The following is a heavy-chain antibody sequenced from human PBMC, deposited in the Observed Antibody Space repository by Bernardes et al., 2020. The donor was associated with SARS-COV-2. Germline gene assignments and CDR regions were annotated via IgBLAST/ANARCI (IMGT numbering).Heavy chain of an antibody. CDR1: GGSFNDYY. CDR3: ARDSLVDYYYYGMDV. CDR2: VYYSGST. D-gene: IGHD2-8*02. Sequence: SETLSLTCTVSGGSFNDYYWSWIRQSPEKGLEWIGYVYYSGSTNYNPSLKSRVTISVDTSKNQFSLKLSSVTAADTAVYYCARDSLVDYYYYGMDVWGQGTTVTVSS. V-gene: IGHV4-59*01. J-gene: IGHJ6*02.